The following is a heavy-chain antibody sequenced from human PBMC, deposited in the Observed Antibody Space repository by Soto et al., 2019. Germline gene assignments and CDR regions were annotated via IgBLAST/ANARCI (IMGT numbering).Heavy chain of an antibody. D-gene: IGHD3-3*01. Sequence: PSETLSLTCTVSGDSVSSNNYFWGWIRQPPGKGLEWIGSIFYSGSTYYSPSLKSRITISLDTSKNQFSLNLRSVTAKDTAVYYCERHRSVYHTEYWGQGTLVTVSS. CDR2: IFYSGST. V-gene: IGHV4-39*01. J-gene: IGHJ4*02. CDR1: GDSVSSNNYF. CDR3: ERHRSVYHTEY.